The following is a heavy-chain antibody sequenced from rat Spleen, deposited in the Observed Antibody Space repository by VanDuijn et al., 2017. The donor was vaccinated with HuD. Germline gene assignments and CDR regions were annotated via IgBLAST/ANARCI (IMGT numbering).Heavy chain of an antibody. D-gene: IGHD2-1*01. CDR1: GFTFSNYY. V-gene: IGHV5-29*01. J-gene: IGHJ2*01. CDR3: ARHGTVGRIYLPFDY. Sequence: EVQLVESGGGLVQPGRSLKLSCAASGFTFSNYYMAWVRQAPTKGLEWVATIIYDGSKIYYRDSVKGRFTISRDNTKNTLYLQMYSLRSEDTATYYCARHGTVGRIYLPFDYWGQGVMVTVSS. CDR2: IIYDGSKI.